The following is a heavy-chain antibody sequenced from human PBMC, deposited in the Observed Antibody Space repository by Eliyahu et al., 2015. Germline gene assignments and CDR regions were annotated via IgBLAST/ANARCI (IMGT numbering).Heavy chain of an antibody. D-gene: IGHD3-22*01. J-gene: IGHJ4*01. Sequence: QITLTESGPTLVKPTQTLXLTCTVSGISLSTXGFAVGWIRQPXGKALEWLALIYWDEDERYSPSLKSRLTITKDTSKNEVVLTMTNMDPVDTATYYCAHSVYYYDGSGPYFDSWGQEPRSPSPQ. CDR3: AHSVYYYDGSGPYFDS. CDR2: IYWDEDE. CDR1: GISLSTXGFA. V-gene: IGHV2-5*02.